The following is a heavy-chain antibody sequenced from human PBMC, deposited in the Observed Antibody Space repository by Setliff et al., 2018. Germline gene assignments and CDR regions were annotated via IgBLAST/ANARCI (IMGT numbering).Heavy chain of an antibody. J-gene: IGHJ4*02. CDR1: GGSISSGSYY. V-gene: IGHV4-61*09. CDR2: IYTSGST. Sequence: LSLTCTVSGGSISSGSYYWSWIRQPAGKGLEWIGHIYTSGSTNYNPSLKSRVTISVDTSKNQFSLKLISVTAADTAVYYCARDVGEIVSGYSGYDYPAEFDYWGQGTLVTVSS. CDR3: ARDVGEIVSGYSGYDYPAEFDY. D-gene: IGHD5-12*01.